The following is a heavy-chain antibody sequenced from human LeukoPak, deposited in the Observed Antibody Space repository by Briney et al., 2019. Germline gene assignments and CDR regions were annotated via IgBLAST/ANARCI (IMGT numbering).Heavy chain of an antibody. CDR2: IYYSGST. CDR3: ARDQGCGGDWFCAFDI. J-gene: IGHJ3*02. D-gene: IGHD2-21*02. Sequence: SQTLSLTCTVSGGSISSGGYYWSWIRQHPGKGLEWIGYIYYSGSTYYNPSLKSRVTISVDTSKSQFSLKLSSVTAADTAVYYCARDQGCGGDWFCAFDIWGQGTMVTVSS. CDR1: GGSISSGGYY. V-gene: IGHV4-31*03.